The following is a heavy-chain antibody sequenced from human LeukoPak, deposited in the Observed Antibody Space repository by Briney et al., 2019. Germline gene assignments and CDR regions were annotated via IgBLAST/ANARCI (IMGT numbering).Heavy chain of an antibody. D-gene: IGHD5-18*01. CDR2: IKQDGSEK. CDR1: GFTFSSYW. V-gene: IGHV3-7*03. CDR3: AKASSWGTAMGHFDY. Sequence: GGSLRLSCAASGFTFSSYWMSWVRQAPGKGLEWVANIKQDGSEKYYVDSVKGRFTISRDNAKNSLYLQMNSLRAEDTAVYYCAKASSWGTAMGHFDYWGQGTLVTVSS. J-gene: IGHJ4*02.